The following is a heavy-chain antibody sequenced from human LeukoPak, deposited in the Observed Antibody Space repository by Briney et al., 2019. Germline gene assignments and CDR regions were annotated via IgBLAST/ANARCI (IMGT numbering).Heavy chain of an antibody. D-gene: IGHD3-10*01. CDR3: VRYYYGSGSFDP. Sequence: SETLSLTCAVSGGSISSSNWWTWVRQSPGKGLEWIGEIYHSGSTNYNPSLKSRVTISVDKSKNQFSLNLTSVTAADTAIYYCVRYYYGSGSFDPWGQGTLVTVSS. CDR2: IYHSGST. V-gene: IGHV4-4*02. J-gene: IGHJ5*02. CDR1: GGSISSSNW.